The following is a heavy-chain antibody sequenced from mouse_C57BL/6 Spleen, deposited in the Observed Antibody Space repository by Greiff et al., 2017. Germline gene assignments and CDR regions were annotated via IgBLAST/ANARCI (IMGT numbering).Heavy chain of an antibody. Sequence: VQLQQSGAELVRPGASVTLSCKASGYTFTDYEMHWVKQTPVHGLEWIGAIDPETGGTAYNQKFKGKAILTADKSSSTAYMELRSLTSEDSAVYYCTRGDGNSPFAYWGQGTLVTVSA. CDR1: GYTFTDYE. J-gene: IGHJ3*01. V-gene: IGHV1-15*01. CDR3: TRGDGNSPFAY. D-gene: IGHD2-1*01. CDR2: IDPETGGT.